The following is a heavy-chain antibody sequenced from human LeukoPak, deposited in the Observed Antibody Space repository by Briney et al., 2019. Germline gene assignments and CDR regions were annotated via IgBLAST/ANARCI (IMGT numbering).Heavy chain of an antibody. CDR1: GFTFSNYA. V-gene: IGHV3-23*01. J-gene: IGHJ4*02. CDR3: AKEISYSSGWYDY. D-gene: IGHD6-19*01. Sequence: GGSLRLSCAASGFTFSNYAMSWVRQAPGKGLEWVSGLSGSGATTYCADSVKGRFTISRDNSKNMLFLQMNSLRAEDTAVYYCAKEISYSSGWYDYWGQGTLVTVSS. CDR2: LSGSGATT.